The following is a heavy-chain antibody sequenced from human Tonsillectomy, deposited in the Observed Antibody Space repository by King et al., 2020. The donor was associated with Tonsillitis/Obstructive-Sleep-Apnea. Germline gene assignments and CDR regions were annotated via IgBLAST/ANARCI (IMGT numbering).Heavy chain of an antibody. V-gene: IGHV1-69*01. CDR2: IIPIFGTT. J-gene: IGHJ6*03. CDR1: VGTFSSSA. Sequence: QLVQSGAEVKKPGSSVKVSCKASVGTFSSSAVTWVRQAPGQGLEWMGEIIPIFGTTNFAQKFQGRVTIPADESTSKTYMELSSLRSEDTAVYYCASYLGVDNDYGDSGHSTYCFYFMDVWGKGTTLTVSS. D-gene: IGHD4-17*01. CDR3: ASYLGVDNDYGDSGHSTYCFYFMDV.